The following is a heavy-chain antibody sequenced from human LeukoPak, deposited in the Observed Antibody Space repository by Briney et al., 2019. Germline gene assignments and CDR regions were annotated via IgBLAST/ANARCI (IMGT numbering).Heavy chain of an antibody. CDR2: IHSSGNT. CDR3: ARDLGYSGFDWAP. CDR1: GYSISSGCY. V-gene: IGHV4-38-2*02. J-gene: IGHJ5*02. D-gene: IGHD5-12*01. Sequence: SATLSLTCTVSGYSISSGCYWGWIRQPPGKRLEWVGSIHSSGNTYYNPTLKSRVTISVDTSKNQFSLNLTSVTAADAAVYYCARDLGYSGFDWAPWGQGTLVTVSS.